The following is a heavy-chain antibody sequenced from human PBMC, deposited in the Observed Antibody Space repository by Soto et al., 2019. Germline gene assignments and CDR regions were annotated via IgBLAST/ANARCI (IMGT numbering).Heavy chain of an antibody. J-gene: IGHJ4*02. D-gene: IGHD3-16*02. CDR3: ARGEDDYIWGSYRFLDY. V-gene: IGHV3-21*01. CDR2: ISSSSSYI. Sequence: GGSLRLSCAASGFTFSSYSMNWVRQAPGKGLEWVSSISSSSSYIYYADSVKGRFTISRDNAKNSLYLQMNSLRAEDTALYYCARGEDDYIWGSYRFLDYWGQGTLVTVSS. CDR1: GFTFSSYS.